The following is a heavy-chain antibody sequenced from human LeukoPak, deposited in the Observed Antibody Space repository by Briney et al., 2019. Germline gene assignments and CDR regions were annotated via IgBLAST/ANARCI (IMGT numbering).Heavy chain of an antibody. Sequence: SETLSLTCTVSGDSISGYYWSWIRQPPGKGLEWIGETYHSGSTNYNSSLKSRVTISLDTSKNQFSLKLSSVTAADTAVYYCARGRRIVVVLGATRTHRDYYMDVWGKGTTVTVSS. CDR3: ARGRRIVVVLGATRTHRDYYMDV. CDR1: GDSISGYY. V-gene: IGHV4-34*01. J-gene: IGHJ6*03. CDR2: TYHSGST. D-gene: IGHD2-15*01.